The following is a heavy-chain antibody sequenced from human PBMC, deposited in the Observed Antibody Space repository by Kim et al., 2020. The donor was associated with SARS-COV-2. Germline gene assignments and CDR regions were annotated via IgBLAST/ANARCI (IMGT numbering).Heavy chain of an antibody. Sequence: SETLSLTCAVYGGSLSDLYWNWVRLPPGKGLEWIGEVAHDGSTKYNPSLKSRVTITADTSKNQMSLKLSSVNAADTAVYYCARSFGFFALDPWGQGILVTVSS. V-gene: IGHV4-34*01. D-gene: IGHD3-16*01. CDR1: GGSLSDLY. CDR3: ARSFGFFALDP. J-gene: IGHJ5*02. CDR2: VAHDGST.